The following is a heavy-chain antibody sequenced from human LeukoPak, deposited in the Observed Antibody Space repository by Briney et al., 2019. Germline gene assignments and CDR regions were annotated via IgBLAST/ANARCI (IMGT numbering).Heavy chain of an antibody. Sequence: PSETLSLTCTVSGGSISSSSYYWGWIRQPPGKGLEWIGYIYHSGSTYYNPSLKSRVTISVDRSKNQFSLKLSSVTAADTAVYYCARGTYYYGSGSYYNDPRKSLNWFDPWGQGTLVTVSS. D-gene: IGHD3-10*01. J-gene: IGHJ5*02. CDR2: IYHSGST. CDR3: ARGTYYYGSGSYYNDPRKSLNWFDP. CDR1: GGSISSSSYY. V-gene: IGHV4-39*07.